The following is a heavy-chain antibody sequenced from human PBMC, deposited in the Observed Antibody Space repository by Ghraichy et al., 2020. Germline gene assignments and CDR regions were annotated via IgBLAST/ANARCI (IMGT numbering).Heavy chain of an antibody. J-gene: IGHJ3*02. CDR3: ASQSYGSGSYGAFDI. Sequence: SLSLTCAVSGGSISSGGYSWSWIRQPPGKGLEWIGYIYYSGSTYYNPSLKSRVTISVDTSKNQFSLKLSSVTAADTAVYYCASQSYGSGSYGAFDIWGQGTMVTVSS. CDR2: IYYSGST. V-gene: IGHV4-30-4*07. CDR1: GGSISSGGYS. D-gene: IGHD3-10*01.